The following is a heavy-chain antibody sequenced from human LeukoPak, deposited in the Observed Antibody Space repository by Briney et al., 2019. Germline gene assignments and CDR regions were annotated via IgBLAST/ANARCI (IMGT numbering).Heavy chain of an antibody. V-gene: IGHV4-59*08. CDR3: ARHIEGGLGYYYYYYGMDV. CDR1: RGSISSYY. CDR2: IYYSGST. D-gene: IGHD6-19*01. J-gene: IGHJ6*02. Sequence: KPSETLSLTCTVSRGSISSYYWSWIRQPPGKGLEWIGYIYYSGSTNYNPSLKSRVTISVDTSKNQFSLKLSSVTAADTAVYYCARHIEGGLGYYYYYYGMDVWGQGTTVTVSS.